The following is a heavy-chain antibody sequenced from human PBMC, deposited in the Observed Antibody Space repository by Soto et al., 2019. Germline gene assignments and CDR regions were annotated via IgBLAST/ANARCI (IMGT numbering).Heavy chain of an antibody. CDR3: AAGDPHYYDSSGYYDY. V-gene: IGHV1-58*01. Sequence: QMQLVQSGPEVKKPGTSVKVSCKASGFTFTSSAVQWVRQARGQRLEWIGWIVVGSGNTNYAQKFQERVTITRDMSTRTAYMELSSLRSEDTAVYYCAAGDPHYYDSSGYYDYWGQGTLVTVSS. CDR2: IVVGSGNT. D-gene: IGHD3-22*01. J-gene: IGHJ4*02. CDR1: GFTFTSSA.